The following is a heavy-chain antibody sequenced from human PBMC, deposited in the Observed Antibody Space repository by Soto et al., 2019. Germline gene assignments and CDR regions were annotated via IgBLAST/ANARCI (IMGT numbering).Heavy chain of an antibody. CDR1: VFPFSDYY. CDR2: IGSSSYT. D-gene: IGHD3-9*01. Sequence: PGGSLRLSCAASVFPFSDYYMSWIRQAPGKGLEWVSSIGSSSYTNYADSVKGRFTISRDNAKNSLYLQMNSLRAEDTAVYYCARRRPTGYYNYWGQGTLVTVSS. CDR3: ARRRPTGYYNY. V-gene: IGHV3-11*03. J-gene: IGHJ4*02.